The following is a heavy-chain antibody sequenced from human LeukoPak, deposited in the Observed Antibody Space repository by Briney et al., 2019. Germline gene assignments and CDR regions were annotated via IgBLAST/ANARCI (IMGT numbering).Heavy chain of an antibody. Sequence: GGSLRLSCAASGFTFSSYGMHWVRQAPGKGLGWVAVIWYDGSNKYYADSVKGRFTISRDNSKNTLYLQMNSLRAEDTAVYYCARENGDEYYFDYWGQGTLVTVSS. V-gene: IGHV3-33*01. CDR1: GFTFSSYG. J-gene: IGHJ4*02. CDR3: ARENGDEYYFDY. D-gene: IGHD4-17*01. CDR2: IWYDGSNK.